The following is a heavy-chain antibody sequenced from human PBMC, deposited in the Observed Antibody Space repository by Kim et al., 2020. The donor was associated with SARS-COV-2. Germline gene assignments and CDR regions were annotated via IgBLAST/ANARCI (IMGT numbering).Heavy chain of an antibody. D-gene: IGHD3-16*01. CDR1: GFTFSSYA. CDR3: ARGGGPLYYYYMDV. V-gene: IGHV3-30-3*01. Sequence: GGSLRLSCAASGFTFSSYAMHWVRQAPGKGLEWVAVISYDGSNKYYADSVKGRFTISRDNSKNTLYLQMNSLRAEDTAVYYCARGGGPLYYYYMDVWGKG. J-gene: IGHJ6*03. CDR2: ISYDGSNK.